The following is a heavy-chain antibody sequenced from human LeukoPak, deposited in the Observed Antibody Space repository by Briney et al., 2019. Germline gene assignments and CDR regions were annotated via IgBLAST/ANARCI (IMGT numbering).Heavy chain of an antibody. Sequence: GGSLRLSCAASGFTFSNYAMSWVRQAPGKGLEWVSAISGSASSTYHADSVKGRFTISRDNSKNTLYLQMNSLRADDTAVYYCTRVRAHYSSGYYFDYWGQGTLVTVSS. V-gene: IGHV3-23*01. CDR3: TRVRAHYSSGYYFDY. CDR1: GFTFSNYA. J-gene: IGHJ4*02. D-gene: IGHD6-19*01. CDR2: ISGSASST.